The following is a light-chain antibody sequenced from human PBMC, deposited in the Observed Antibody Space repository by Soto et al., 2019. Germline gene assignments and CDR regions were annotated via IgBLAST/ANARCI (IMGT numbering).Light chain of an antibody. CDR2: EVN. CDR1: TSNIGSNY. J-gene: IGLJ1*01. V-gene: IGLV2-8*01. Sequence: QSVLTQPPSASGTPGQGVTISCSGSTSNIGSNYVYWYQQHPGKAPKLMIYEVNKRPSGVPDRFSGSKSGNTASLTVSGLQAEDEADYYCSSYAGSSNVFGTGTKLTVL. CDR3: SSYAGSSNV.